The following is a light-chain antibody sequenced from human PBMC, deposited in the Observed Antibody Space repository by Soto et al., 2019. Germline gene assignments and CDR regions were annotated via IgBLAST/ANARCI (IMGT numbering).Light chain of an antibody. CDR1: QSVSSW. CDR2: KAS. J-gene: IGKJ5*01. Sequence: DIQRTQSPSTLSASVGDRVSITCRASQSVSSWLGWYQQKPGKAPKLLIYKASSLESGVPSRFSGSGSGTEFTLTISSLQPDDFATYYCQQYNSYSITFGQGTLLEI. V-gene: IGKV1-5*03. CDR3: QQYNSYSIT.